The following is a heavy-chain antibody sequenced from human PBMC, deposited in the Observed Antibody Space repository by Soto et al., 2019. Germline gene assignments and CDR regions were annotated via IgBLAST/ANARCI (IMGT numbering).Heavy chain of an antibody. D-gene: IGHD3-22*01. J-gene: IGHJ4*02. Sequence: PGGSLRLSCAASGFILDSNALNWVRQAPGKGLEWVANISYHGSKKYYSDSVKARFTISRDDSKNTLYLQVASLRTKDTAFYYCAKGDCYDSSGLYCLGDWGVGAVVT. CDR3: AKGDCYDSSGLYCLGD. V-gene: IGHV3-30*18. CDR2: ISYHGSKK. CDR1: GFILDSNA.